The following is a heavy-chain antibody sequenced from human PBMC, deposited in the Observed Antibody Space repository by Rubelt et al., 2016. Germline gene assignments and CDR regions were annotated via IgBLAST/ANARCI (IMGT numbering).Heavy chain of an antibody. V-gene: IGHV7-4-1*02. CDR2: ISTDIGNP. CDR1: GYTFRSYA. J-gene: IGHJ4*02. CDR3: ARPEYSSSSTNLDY. D-gene: IGHD6-6*01. Sequence: QVQLVQSVSELRKPGASVKVSCKGSGYTFRSYAMNWVRQAPGQGLEWMGWISTDIGNPTYAQSFTGRFVFSLDTSVSTAYLQISSLKAEDTAVYYCARPEYSSSSTNLDYWGQGTLVTVSS.